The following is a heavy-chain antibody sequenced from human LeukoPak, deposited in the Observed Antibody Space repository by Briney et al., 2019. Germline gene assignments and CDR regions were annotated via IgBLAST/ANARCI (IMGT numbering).Heavy chain of an antibody. D-gene: IGHD3-22*01. J-gene: IGHJ4*02. CDR2: INPNSGGT. Sequence: ASVKVSCKASGYTFTGYYIHWVRQAPGQGLEWMGRINPNSGGTNYAQKFQGRVTMTRDTSISTAYMELSRLRSDDTAVYYCARATSYYYDSRNFDYWGQGTLVTVSS. CDR1: GYTFTGYY. V-gene: IGHV1-2*06. CDR3: ARATSYYYDSRNFDY.